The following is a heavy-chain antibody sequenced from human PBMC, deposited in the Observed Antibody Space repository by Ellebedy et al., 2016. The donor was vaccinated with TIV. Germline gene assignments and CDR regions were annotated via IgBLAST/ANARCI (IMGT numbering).Heavy chain of an antibody. CDR1: GGSFSGYY. Sequence: SETLSLXXAVYGGSFSGYYWSWIRQPPGKGLEWIGEINHSGSTNYNPSLKSRVTISVDTSKNQFSLKLSSVTAADTAVYYCARALGDWYFDLWGRGTLVTVSS. CDR3: ARALGDWYFDL. V-gene: IGHV4-34*01. CDR2: INHSGST. J-gene: IGHJ2*01.